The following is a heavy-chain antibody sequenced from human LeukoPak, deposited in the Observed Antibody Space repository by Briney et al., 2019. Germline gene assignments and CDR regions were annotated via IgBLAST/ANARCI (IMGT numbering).Heavy chain of an antibody. Sequence: ASVKVSCKASGYTFTSYYMHWVRQAPGQGLEWMGIMNPSVGSASYAQKFQGRVTMTRDTSTSTVYMELSSLRSEDTAVYYCARDLSGSYPTDFWGQGSLVTVSS. CDR3: ARDLSGSYPTDF. D-gene: IGHD1-26*01. V-gene: IGHV1-46*01. J-gene: IGHJ4*02. CDR1: GYTFTSYY. CDR2: MNPSVGSA.